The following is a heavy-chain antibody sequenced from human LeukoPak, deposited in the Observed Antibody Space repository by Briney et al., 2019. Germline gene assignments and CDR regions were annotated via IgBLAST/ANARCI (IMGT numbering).Heavy chain of an antibody. CDR2: NNPSGGST. CDR1: GYTFTSYY. D-gene: IGHD3-9*01. CDR3: ARFVGIGYFDDGNAFDI. Sequence: ASVKVSCKASGYTFTSYYIHWVRQAPGQGLEWMGINNPSGGSTSFAQKFRGRVTMTTDTSTSTAYMELRSLRSDDTAVYYCARFVGIGYFDDGNAFDIWGQGTMVTVSS. J-gene: IGHJ3*02. V-gene: IGHV1-46*01.